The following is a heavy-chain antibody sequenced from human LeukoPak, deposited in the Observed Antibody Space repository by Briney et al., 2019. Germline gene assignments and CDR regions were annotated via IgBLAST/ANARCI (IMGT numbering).Heavy chain of an antibody. CDR2: IYHSGST. CDR3: ARDLSGSYWDY. Sequence: SETLSLTCTVSGGSISSGGYYRSWIRQPPGKGLEWIGYIYHSGSTYYNPSLKSRVTISVDRSKNQFSLKLSSVTAADTAVYYCARDLSGSYWDYWGQGTLVTVSS. D-gene: IGHD1-26*01. J-gene: IGHJ4*02. V-gene: IGHV4-30-2*01. CDR1: GGSISSGGYY.